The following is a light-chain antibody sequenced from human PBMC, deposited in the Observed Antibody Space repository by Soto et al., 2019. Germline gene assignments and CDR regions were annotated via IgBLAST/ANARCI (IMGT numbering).Light chain of an antibody. V-gene: IGKV3-20*01. CDR1: QTVSSSHY. Sequence: EVVLTQSPGTLSLSPGERATLSCRTSQTVSSSHYLAWYQQKPGQAPRLLIYGASNRASGVPDRFSSGWSGTDFTLTISRLEPEDFAVYYCQQYVTSPPGYTFGQGTELRIK. CDR3: QQYVTSPPGYT. CDR2: GAS. J-gene: IGKJ2*01.